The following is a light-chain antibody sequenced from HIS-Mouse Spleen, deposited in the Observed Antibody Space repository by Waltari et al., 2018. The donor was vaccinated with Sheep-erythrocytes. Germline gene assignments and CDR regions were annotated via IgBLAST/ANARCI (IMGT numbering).Light chain of an antibody. CDR1: SSDVGGYNY. CDR2: EFS. J-gene: IGLJ2*01. Sequence: QSALTQPASVSGSPGQSITISCTGTSSDVGGYNYVSCYQQHPGKAPKRMNYEFSNRPSRVSNRFSGSKSGNTASLTSSGLQAEDEADYYCSSYTSSSTLFGGGTKLTVL. CDR3: SSYTSSSTL. V-gene: IGLV2-14*01.